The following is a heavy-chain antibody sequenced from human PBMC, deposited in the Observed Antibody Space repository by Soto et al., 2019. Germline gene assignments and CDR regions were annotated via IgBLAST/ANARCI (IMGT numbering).Heavy chain of an antibody. V-gene: IGHV3-30-3*01. CDR1: GFTFNSHA. J-gene: IGHJ6*02. CDR3: ARKDYDFWSGYSPYYYYGVDV. CDR2: TTYDGSNK. D-gene: IGHD3-3*01. Sequence: QVQLVESGGCVVQPGRSLRLSCAASGFTFNSHAMHWVRQAPGKGLEWVALTTYDGSNKYYADSVKGRFTISRDNSKNTLYLQMNSLRAEDTAVYYCARKDYDFWSGYSPYYYYGVDVWGQGTTVTVSS.